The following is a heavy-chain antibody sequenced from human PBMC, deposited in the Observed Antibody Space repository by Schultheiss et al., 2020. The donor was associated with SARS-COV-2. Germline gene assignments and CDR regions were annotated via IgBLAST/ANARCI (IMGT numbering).Heavy chain of an antibody. D-gene: IGHD3-10*01. Sequence: GGSLRLSCAACGFTFSSYDMHWVRQAPGKGLEWVSAIGSANDSYSPGSVKGQFTISRDNSKNTLDLLLNSLRAEDTAVYYCAKNSNSGIFDYWGQGTLVTVSS. CDR2: IGSANDS. V-gene: IGHV3-13*03. CDR3: AKNSNSGIFDY. CDR1: GFTFSSYD. J-gene: IGHJ4*02.